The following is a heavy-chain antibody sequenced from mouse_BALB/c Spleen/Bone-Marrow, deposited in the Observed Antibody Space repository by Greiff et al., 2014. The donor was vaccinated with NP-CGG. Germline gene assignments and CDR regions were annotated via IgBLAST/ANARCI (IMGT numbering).Heavy chain of an antibody. D-gene: IGHD1-1*01. CDR3: ARYYYGSSYFDY. J-gene: IGHJ2*01. Sequence: EVQLQQSGPELVKSGASVRISCKASGYSFTGYYMHWVKQSHVKSLEWIGRINPYNGATRYNQNFKDKASVIVDKSSSTAYMELHSLTSEDSAVYYCARYYYGSSYFDYWGQGTTLTVSS. CDR1: GYSFTGYY. CDR2: INPYNGAT. V-gene: IGHV1-26*01.